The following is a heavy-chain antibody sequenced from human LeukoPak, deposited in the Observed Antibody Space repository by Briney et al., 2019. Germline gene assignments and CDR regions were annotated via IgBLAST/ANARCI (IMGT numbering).Heavy chain of an antibody. Sequence: ASVKVSCKASGGTFSSYAISWVRQAPGQGLEWMGRIIPIFGTANYAQKFQGRVTITTDESTSTAYMELSSLRSEDTAVYYCARAHNWNYVGWFDPWGQGTLVTVSS. V-gene: IGHV1-69*05. CDR2: IIPIFGTA. CDR3: ARAHNWNYVGWFDP. D-gene: IGHD1-7*01. CDR1: GGTFSSYA. J-gene: IGHJ5*02.